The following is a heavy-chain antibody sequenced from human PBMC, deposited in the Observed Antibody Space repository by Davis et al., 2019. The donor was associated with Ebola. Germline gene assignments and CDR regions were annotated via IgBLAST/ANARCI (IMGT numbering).Heavy chain of an antibody. D-gene: IGHD1-26*01. CDR3: AKAQYRGDTGGDYYYTMDV. J-gene: IGHJ6*01. CDR1: GFTFSSYG. Sequence: GESLKISCAASGFTFSSYGIHWVRQAPGKGLEWVASISYDGRNEYYADYMKGRFTISRDNSKNTVYLQLNNLGPEDTALYYCAKAQYRGDTGGDYYYTMDVWGQGTTVTVSS. CDR2: ISYDGRNE. V-gene: IGHV3-30*18.